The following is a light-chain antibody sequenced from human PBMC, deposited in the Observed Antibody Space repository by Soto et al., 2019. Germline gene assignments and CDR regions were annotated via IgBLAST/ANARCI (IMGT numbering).Light chain of an antibody. J-gene: IGKJ2*03. CDR2: WAS. CDR3: QQYSSPPLYG. CDR1: QSVLRNSNNKNH. Sequence: DIVMTQSPDSLAVSLGERATINCKSSQSVLRNSNNKNHLAWYQQKPGQPPKLLIYWASTRESGVPDRFSGSGSGTDFTLTISCLQAEDVAIYYCQQYSSPPLYGFGQGTRLEIK. V-gene: IGKV4-1*01.